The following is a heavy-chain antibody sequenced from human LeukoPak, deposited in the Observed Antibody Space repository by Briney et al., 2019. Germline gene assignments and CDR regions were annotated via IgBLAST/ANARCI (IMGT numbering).Heavy chain of an antibody. V-gene: IGHV3-23*01. Sequence: PGGSLRLSCAASGFSFSSFAMTWVRQAPGKGLEWVSSITGGHYPTYNTDSVKGRFTISRDNSKNTLYLQMNSLRVEDTALYYCTKRVKYGGTWDHFADWGQGTLVTVSS. CDR3: TKRVKYGGTWDHFAD. D-gene: IGHD1-26*01. CDR1: GFSFSSFA. CDR2: ITGGHYPT. J-gene: IGHJ4*02.